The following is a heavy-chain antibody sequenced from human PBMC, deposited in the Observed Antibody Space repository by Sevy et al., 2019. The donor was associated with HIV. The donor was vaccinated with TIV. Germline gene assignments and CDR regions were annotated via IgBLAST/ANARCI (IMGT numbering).Heavy chain of an antibody. V-gene: IGHV3-64D*06. D-gene: IGHD3-9*01. CDR2: LSSDDAGST. Sequence: GGSQRLSCSASGFTFSNYAMHWVRQAPGKGLEYVSGLSSDDAGSTYYADSVNGRFTISRDNSKNTLYLQMSSLRTEDTAVYYCVKDRIETILWSKEDWFDPWGQGTLVTVSS. CDR1: GFTFSNYA. CDR3: VKDRIETILWSKEDWFDP. J-gene: IGHJ5*02.